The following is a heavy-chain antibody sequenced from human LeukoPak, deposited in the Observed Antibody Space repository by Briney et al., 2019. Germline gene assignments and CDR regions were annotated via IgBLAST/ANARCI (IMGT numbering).Heavy chain of an antibody. J-gene: IGHJ3*02. CDR3: ASPRLRAVAGSIAFDI. CDR2: IYYSGST. D-gene: IGHD6-19*01. Sequence: SETLSLTCTVSGGSISSRHYCWGWIRQPPGKGLEWIRSIYYSGSTYYNPSLKSRLTTLIDTSENQFSLNLNSVTAADTAIYYCASPRLRAVAGSIAFDIWGQGTMVTVSS. V-gene: IGHV4-39*01. CDR1: GGSISSRHYC.